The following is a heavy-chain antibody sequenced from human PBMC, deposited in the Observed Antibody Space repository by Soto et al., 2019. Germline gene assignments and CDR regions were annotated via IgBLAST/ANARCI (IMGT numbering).Heavy chain of an antibody. J-gene: IGHJ4*02. CDR3: ARVSENYDILTGYYDY. D-gene: IGHD3-9*01. V-gene: IGHV4-59*01. CDR1: GGSISSYY. CDR2: IYYSGST. Sequence: KPSETLSLTCTVSGGSISSYYWSWIRQPPGKGLEWIGYIYYSGSTNYNPSLKSRVTISVDTSKNQFSLKLSSVTAADTAVYYCARVSENYDILTGYYDYWGQGTLVTVSS.